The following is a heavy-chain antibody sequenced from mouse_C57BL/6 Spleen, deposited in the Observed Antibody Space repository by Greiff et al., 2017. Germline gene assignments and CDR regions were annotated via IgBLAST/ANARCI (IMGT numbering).Heavy chain of an antibody. CDR2: INPYNGGT. D-gene: IGHD1-1*01. V-gene: IGHV1-19*01. CDR3: AITTVVPHGGYFDV. J-gene: IGHJ1*03. CDR1: GYTFTDYY. Sequence: VQLQQSGPVLVKPGASVKMSCKASGYTFTDYYMNWVKQRHGKSLAWIGVINPYNGGTSYNQKFKGKAKLTVDKSSSTAYMELNSLTSEDSAVYYCAITTVVPHGGYFDVWGTGTTVTVSS.